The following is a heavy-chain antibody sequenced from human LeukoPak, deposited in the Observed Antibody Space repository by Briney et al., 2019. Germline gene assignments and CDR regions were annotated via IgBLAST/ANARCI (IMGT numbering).Heavy chain of an antibody. J-gene: IGHJ5*02. Sequence: ASVKVSCKASGYTFTSYDINWVRQATGQGLEWMGWMNPNSGNTGYAQKFQGRVTMTRNTSISTAYMELSSLRSEDTAVYYCARVKLPEIWFGELYWSGSFDPWGQGTLVTVSS. CDR2: MNPNSGNT. V-gene: IGHV1-8*01. CDR1: GYTFTSYD. CDR3: ARVKLPEIWFGELYWSGSFDP. D-gene: IGHD3-10*01.